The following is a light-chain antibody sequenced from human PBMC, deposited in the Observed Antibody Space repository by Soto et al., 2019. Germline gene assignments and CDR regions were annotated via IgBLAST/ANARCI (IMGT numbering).Light chain of an antibody. J-gene: IGKJ4*01. Sequence: EVGMTQSPATLSVFPGERVTLSCRASESVGSNLAWYQQKPGHAPSLLIYGASASATGVLVSVSGCGSGTEFTLTILDPQSEDVASYYCHQYNNWLTFGGGTKVEIE. V-gene: IGKV3-15*01. CDR1: ESVGSN. CDR2: GAS. CDR3: HQYNNWLT.